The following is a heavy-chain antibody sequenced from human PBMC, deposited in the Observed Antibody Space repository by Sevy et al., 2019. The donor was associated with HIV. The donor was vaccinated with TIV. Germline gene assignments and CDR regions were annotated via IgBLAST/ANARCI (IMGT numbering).Heavy chain of an antibody. Sequence: GGSLRLSCAVSGFSFRSYWMTWVRQAPGMGLEWVANIKLDGDEKYYVESLKGRFTISRDNVKNSLYLQMNNLRAEDTAVYYCARDSKGGLDVWGQGTTVTVSS. J-gene: IGHJ6*02. V-gene: IGHV3-7*01. D-gene: IGHD4-4*01. CDR3: ARDSKGGLDV. CDR1: GFSFRSYW. CDR2: IKLDGDEK.